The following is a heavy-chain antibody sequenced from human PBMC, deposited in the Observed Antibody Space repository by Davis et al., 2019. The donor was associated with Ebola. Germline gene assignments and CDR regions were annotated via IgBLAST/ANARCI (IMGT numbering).Heavy chain of an antibody. CDR2: IYYSGST. D-gene: IGHD6-19*01. CDR1: GGSISSGGFY. J-gene: IGHJ3*02. V-gene: IGHV4-61*08. Sequence: PSETLSLTCSVSGGSISSGGFYWSWIRQPPGKGLEWIGYIYYSGSTNYNPSLKSRVTISVDTSKNQFSLKLSSVTAADTAVYYCARGEEMAVAGLPDDAFDIWGQGTMVTVSS. CDR3: ARGEEMAVAGLPDDAFDI.